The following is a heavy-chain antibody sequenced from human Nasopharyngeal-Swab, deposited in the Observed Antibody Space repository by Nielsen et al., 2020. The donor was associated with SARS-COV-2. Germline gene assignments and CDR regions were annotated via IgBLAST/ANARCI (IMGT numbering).Heavy chain of an antibody. V-gene: IGHV4-34*01. Sequence: WILQPPGKGLEWIGEINHSGSTNYNPSLKSRVTISVDTSKNQFSLKLSSVTAADTAVYYCARVERTYYMDVWGKGTTVTVSS. CDR3: ARVERTYYMDV. D-gene: IGHD3/OR15-3a*01. CDR2: INHSGST. J-gene: IGHJ6*03.